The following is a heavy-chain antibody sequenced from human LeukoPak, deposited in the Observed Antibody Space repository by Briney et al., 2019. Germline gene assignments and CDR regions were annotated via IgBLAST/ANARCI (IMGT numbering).Heavy chain of an antibody. CDR2: ISASGGST. CDR3: ARGSSRAFDY. CDR1: GFTFSSSA. J-gene: IGHJ4*02. D-gene: IGHD2-2*01. Sequence: LSGGSLRLSCAASGFTFSSSAMSWVRQVPGKGLEWVSGISASGGSTSYADSVKGRFTVSRDNSKNTLYLQMNSLRAEDTAVYFCARGSSRAFDYWGQGTLVTASS. V-gene: IGHV3-23*01.